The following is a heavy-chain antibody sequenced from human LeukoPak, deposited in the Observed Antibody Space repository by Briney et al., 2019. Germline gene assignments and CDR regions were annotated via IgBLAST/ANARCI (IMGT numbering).Heavy chain of an antibody. J-gene: IGHJ4*02. CDR2: ISGSGGST. V-gene: IGHV3-23*01. CDR1: GFTFSSYA. Sequence: GGSLRLSCAASGFTFSSYAMSWVRQAPGKGMEWVSAISGSGGSTYYADSVKGRFNSPRDNSKNTLYLQMNSMRAEDKAVYYCAKQAYDSSGYYYVPKEYFDYWGQGTLVTVSS. D-gene: IGHD3-22*01. CDR3: AKQAYDSSGYYYVPKEYFDY.